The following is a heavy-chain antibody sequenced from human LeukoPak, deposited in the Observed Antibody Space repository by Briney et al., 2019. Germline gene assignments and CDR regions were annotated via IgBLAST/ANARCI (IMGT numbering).Heavy chain of an antibody. D-gene: IGHD1-7*01. J-gene: IGHJ4*02. Sequence: GDSLRLSCVPSGFTFSTYAMRWVRQAPGKGLEWVAVISGGGGTTYYADSMTGRFSISRDISKSTLNLRMDSLRAEDTAVYYCARAEVGTAYFDSWGQGILVTVSS. CDR1: GFTFSTYA. CDR2: ISGGGGTT. CDR3: ARAEVGTAYFDS. V-gene: IGHV3-23*01.